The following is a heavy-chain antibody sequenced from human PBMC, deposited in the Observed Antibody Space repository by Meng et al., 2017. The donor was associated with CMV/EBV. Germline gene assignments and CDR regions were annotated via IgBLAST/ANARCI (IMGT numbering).Heavy chain of an antibody. CDR2: MNPRSGNT. Sequence: ASVKVSCKASVYTFTGYYIHWVRQAPGQGLDWMGWMNPRSGNTHYAQKFQGRVTMTRDTSISTAFMEMGRLRSDDSAVYFCARDRGENYFDHWGQGTLVTVSS. J-gene: IGHJ4*02. CDR3: ARDRGENYFDH. CDR1: VYTFTGYY. D-gene: IGHD3-10*01. V-gene: IGHV1-2*02.